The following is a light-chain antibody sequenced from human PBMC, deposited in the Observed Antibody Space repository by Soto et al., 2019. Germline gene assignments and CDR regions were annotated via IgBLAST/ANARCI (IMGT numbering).Light chain of an antibody. Sequence: DVVVTQTPLSLSVTPGQPASISCKSSQSLLRSDGKTYLYWYLQKPGQPPQLLIYEVFNRFSGVXDXXRGSGSGTDFTLEITRVEAEDVGIYYCMQSIQLPLTFGGGTKVEIK. CDR3: MQSIQLPLT. J-gene: IGKJ4*01. CDR2: EVF. CDR1: QSLLRSDGKTY. V-gene: IGKV2D-29*01.